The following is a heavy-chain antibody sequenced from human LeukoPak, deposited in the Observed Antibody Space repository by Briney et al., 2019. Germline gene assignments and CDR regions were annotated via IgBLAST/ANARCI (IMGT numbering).Heavy chain of an antibody. D-gene: IGHD5-24*01. V-gene: IGHV3-53*01. CDR1: GFTVSSNY. CDR3: AKEGRDGYNFDY. J-gene: IGHJ4*02. CDR2: IYSGGRT. Sequence: GGSLRLSCVASGFTVSSNYMSWVRQAPGKGLEWVSVIYSGGRTYYADSVKGRFTISRDNSKNTLYLQMNSLRAEDTAVYYCAKEGRDGYNFDYWGQGTLVTVSS.